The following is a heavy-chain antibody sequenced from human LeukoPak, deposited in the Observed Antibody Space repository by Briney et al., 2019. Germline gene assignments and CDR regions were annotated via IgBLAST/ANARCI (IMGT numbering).Heavy chain of an antibody. CDR1: GFGFSRFD. V-gene: IGHV3-23*01. D-gene: IGHD6-13*01. Sequence: PGGSLRLSCAGSGFGFSRFDMSWVRQAPGKGLEWVSAISGSGGSTYYADSVKGRFTISRDNSKNTLYLQMNSLRAEDTAVYYCAHISSSWPDYWGQGTLVTVSS. CDR2: ISGSGGST. J-gene: IGHJ4*02. CDR3: AHISSSWPDY.